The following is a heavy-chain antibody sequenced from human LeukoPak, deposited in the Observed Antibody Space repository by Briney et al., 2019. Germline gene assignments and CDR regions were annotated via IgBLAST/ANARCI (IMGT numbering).Heavy chain of an antibody. CDR3: AKGPRYYYYYMDV. V-gene: IGHV3-74*01. J-gene: IGHJ6*03. Sequence: GGSLRLSCAASGFTFSTYWMHWVRQAPGKGLVWVSRISTDGKNTIYADSVKGRFTISRDNSKNTLYLQMNSLRAEDTAVYYCAKGPRYYYYYMDVWGKGTTVTVSS. CDR1: GFTFSTYW. CDR2: ISTDGKNT.